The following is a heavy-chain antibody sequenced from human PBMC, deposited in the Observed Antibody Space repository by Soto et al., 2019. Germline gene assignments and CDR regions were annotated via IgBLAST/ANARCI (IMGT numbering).Heavy chain of an antibody. CDR1: GFTFSSYG. CDR3: AKDGIVGA. CDR2: ISYDGSNK. J-gene: IGHJ4*02. Sequence: GESLKISCAASGFTFSSYGMHWVREAPGKGLEWVAVISYDGSNKYYADSVKGRFTISRDNSKNTLYLQMNSLRAEDTAVYYCAKDGIVGAGGQGTLVTVSS. V-gene: IGHV3-30*18. D-gene: IGHD1-26*01.